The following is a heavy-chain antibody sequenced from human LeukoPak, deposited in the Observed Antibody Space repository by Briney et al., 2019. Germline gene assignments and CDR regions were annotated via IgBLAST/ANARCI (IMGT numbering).Heavy chain of an antibody. V-gene: IGHV3-74*01. Sequence: PGGSLRLSCAASGFTFSSYWMHWVRQAPGKGLVWVSRINSDGSSTNYADSVKGRFTISRDNAKNTLYLQMNSLRAEDTAVYYCAGGGCTSTSCIKGAFDIWGQGTMVTVSS. D-gene: IGHD2-2*01. CDR2: INSDGSST. J-gene: IGHJ3*02. CDR1: GFTFSSYW. CDR3: AGGGCTSTSCIKGAFDI.